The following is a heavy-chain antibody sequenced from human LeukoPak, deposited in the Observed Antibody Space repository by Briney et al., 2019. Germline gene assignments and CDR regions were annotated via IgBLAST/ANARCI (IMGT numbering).Heavy chain of an antibody. CDR1: GGSISSSSYY. CDR3: ARRRVGYAFDI. J-gene: IGHJ3*02. D-gene: IGHD3-10*01. CDR2: IYYSGST. Sequence: WETLSLTCTVSGGSISSSSYYWGWIRQPPGKGLEWIGSIYYSGSTYYNPSLKSRVTISVDTSKNQFSLKLSSVTAADTAVYYCARRRVGYAFDIWGQGTMVTVSS. V-gene: IGHV4-39*01.